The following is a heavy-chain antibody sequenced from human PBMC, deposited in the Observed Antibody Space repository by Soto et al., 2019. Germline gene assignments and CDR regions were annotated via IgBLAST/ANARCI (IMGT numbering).Heavy chain of an antibody. CDR1: GFTVSSHY. CDR2: IQSGGST. Sequence: EVQLVESGGDLVQPGGSLRLSCAASGFTVSSHYMNWVRQAPGKGLEGVSLIQSGGSTFYADSVKARFTISRDNSKNTLLLETNSLRVEDRAMYYCSRDDVYCSGGSRYGVAMDVWGRGTKVTVSS. V-gene: IGHV3-66*01. CDR3: SRDDVYCSGGSRYGVAMDV. D-gene: IGHD2-15*01. J-gene: IGHJ6*03.